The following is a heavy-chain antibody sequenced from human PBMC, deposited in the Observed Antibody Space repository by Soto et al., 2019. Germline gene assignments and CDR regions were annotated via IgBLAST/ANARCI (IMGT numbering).Heavy chain of an antibody. Sequence: ASVKVSCKASGYTFTSYYMHWVRQAPGQVLEWMGIINPSGGSTSYAQKFQGRVTMTRDTSTSTVYMELSSLRSEDTAVYYCARDERGSNPYYYGMDVWGHGTTVTVSS. J-gene: IGHJ6*02. D-gene: IGHD3-10*01. V-gene: IGHV1-46*01. CDR3: ARDERGSNPYYYGMDV. CDR1: GYTFTSYY. CDR2: INPSGGST.